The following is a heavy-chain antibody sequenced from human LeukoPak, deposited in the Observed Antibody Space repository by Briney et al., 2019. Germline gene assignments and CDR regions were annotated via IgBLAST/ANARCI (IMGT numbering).Heavy chain of an antibody. CDR3: ARALAPNYYYYMDG. J-gene: IGHJ6*03. Sequence: ASVKVSCKASGYTFTSYGISWVRQAPGQGLEWMGWISAYNGNTNYAQKLQGRVTMTTDTSTSTAYMELRSLRTDDTAVYYCARALAPNYYYYMDGWGKGTTVTVSS. CDR2: ISAYNGNT. CDR1: GYTFTSYG. V-gene: IGHV1-18*01.